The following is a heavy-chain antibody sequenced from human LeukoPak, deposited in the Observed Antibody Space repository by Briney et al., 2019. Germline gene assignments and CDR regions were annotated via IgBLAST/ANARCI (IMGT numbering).Heavy chain of an antibody. Sequence: SETLSLTCTVSGGSISGYYWSWIRQSAEKGLEWIGHVYTTGSTNYSPSFKSRVIVSVDRSKNQFSLKLSSVTAADTAVYYCARAKQLEKFYFDYWGRGTLVTVSS. CDR1: GGSISGYY. V-gene: IGHV4-4*07. CDR3: ARAKQLEKFYFDY. J-gene: IGHJ4*02. CDR2: VYTTGST. D-gene: IGHD1-1*01.